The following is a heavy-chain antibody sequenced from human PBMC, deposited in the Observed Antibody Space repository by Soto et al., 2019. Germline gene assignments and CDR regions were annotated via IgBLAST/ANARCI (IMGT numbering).Heavy chain of an antibody. CDR3: ATDGPKVVPAIDS. D-gene: IGHD2-2*01. CDR1: GYSFTSYW. CDR2: IDPSDSYT. Sequence: GESLKISCKGSGYSFTSYWISWVRQMPGKGLEWMGRIDPSDSYTNYSPSFQGHVTISADKSISTAYLQWSSLKASDTSMYYCATDGPKVVPAIDSWAQGIMVTVSS. V-gene: IGHV5-10-1*01. J-gene: IGHJ3*02.